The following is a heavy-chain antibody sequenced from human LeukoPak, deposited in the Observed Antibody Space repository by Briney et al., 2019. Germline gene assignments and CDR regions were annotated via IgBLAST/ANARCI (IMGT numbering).Heavy chain of an antibody. J-gene: IGHJ2*01. CDR1: AFTFSNYG. D-gene: IGHD4-17*01. V-gene: IGHV3-30*12. CDR2: IFYDGSNE. Sequence: GGSLRLSCAASAFTFSNYGMHWFRQAPGKGLEWVAVIFYDGSNEFYTDSVKGRFTISRDNSKNTLYLQMNSLRAEDTAVYYCAREQRSTYFDLWGRGTLVTVSS. CDR3: AREQRSTYFDL.